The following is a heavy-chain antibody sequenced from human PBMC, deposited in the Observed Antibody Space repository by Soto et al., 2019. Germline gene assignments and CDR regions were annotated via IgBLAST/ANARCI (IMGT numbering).Heavy chain of an antibody. CDR1: GFTFDDYA. J-gene: IGHJ3*02. Sequence: GGSLRLSCAASGFTFDDYAMHWVRQAPGKGLEWVSGISWNSGSIGYADSVKGRFTISRDNAKNSLYLQMNSLRAEDTALYYCANGHEGSGSYGRALYDAFDIWGQGTMVTVSS. CDR2: ISWNSGSI. V-gene: IGHV3-9*01. CDR3: ANGHEGSGSYGRALYDAFDI. D-gene: IGHD3-10*01.